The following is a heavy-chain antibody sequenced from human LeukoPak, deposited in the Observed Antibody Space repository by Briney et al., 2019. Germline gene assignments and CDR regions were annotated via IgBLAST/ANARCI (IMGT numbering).Heavy chain of an antibody. V-gene: IGHV3-53*01. D-gene: IGHD4-11*01. CDR2: IYSGGSP. CDR1: RFTVSSND. CDR3: ARVVDHDYSDYYLDY. J-gene: IGHJ4*02. Sequence: GGSLRLSCAASRFTVSSNDMSWVCQAPGKGLEWVSVIYSGGSPYYADSVKGRFTISRDNSKNTLYLQMNSLRAEDTAVYYCARVVDHDYSDYYLDYWGQGTLVTVSS.